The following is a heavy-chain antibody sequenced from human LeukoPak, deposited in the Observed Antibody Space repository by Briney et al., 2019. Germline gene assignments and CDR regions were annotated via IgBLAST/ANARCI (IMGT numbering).Heavy chain of an antibody. J-gene: IGHJ3*02. CDR2: ISSSSSTI. Sequence: GGSLRLSCAASGFTFSSYAMSWVRQAPGKGLEWVSYISSSSSTIYYTDSVKGRFTISRDNAKNSLYLQMNSLRAEDTAVYYCAREAALDAFDIWGQGTMVTVSS. CDR3: AREAALDAFDI. CDR1: GFTFSSYA. V-gene: IGHV3-48*01.